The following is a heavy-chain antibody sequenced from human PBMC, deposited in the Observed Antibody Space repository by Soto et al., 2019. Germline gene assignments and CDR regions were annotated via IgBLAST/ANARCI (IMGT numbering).Heavy chain of an antibody. CDR2: LSGSGGST. J-gene: IGHJ4*02. D-gene: IGHD6-6*01. V-gene: IGHV3-23*01. Sequence: EVQLLESGGGLVQPGGSLRLSCAASGFTFSTYAMSWVRQAPGKGLEWVSALSGSGGSTYYADSVKGRFTISRDNSKNTLYLQMHSLRAEDTAVYYCAKNWDTTSSSSSHWGQGTLVTVSS. CDR1: GFTFSTYA. CDR3: AKNWDTTSSSSSH.